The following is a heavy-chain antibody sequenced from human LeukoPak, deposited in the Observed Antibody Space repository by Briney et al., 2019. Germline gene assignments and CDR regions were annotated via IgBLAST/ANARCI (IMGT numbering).Heavy chain of an antibody. Sequence: LRLSCAASGFTFSSYEMNWVRQAPGKGLEWIGEINHSGSTNYNPSLKSRVTISADTSKNQFSLNLSSVTAADTAVYFCARERGYSYGYVFRYFDLWGRGTHVTVSS. D-gene: IGHD5-18*01. V-gene: IGHV4-34*01. J-gene: IGHJ2*01. CDR2: INHSGST. CDR3: ARERGYSYGYVFRYFDL. CDR1: GFTFSSYE.